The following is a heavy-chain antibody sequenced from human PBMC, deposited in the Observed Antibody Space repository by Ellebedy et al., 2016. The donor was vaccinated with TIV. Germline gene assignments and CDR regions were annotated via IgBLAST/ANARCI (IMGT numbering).Heavy chain of an antibody. D-gene: IGHD3-16*01. CDR3: ARGTFGSGELYLDL. V-gene: IGHV3-11*06. J-gene: IGHJ4*02. Sequence: PGGSLRLSCVVSGFTVGDYYMSWIRQAPGKGLEWPSHISTSTTYTNYADSVEGRFTISRDDAKNSLHLQTTRLRGEDTAVYYCARGTFGSGELYLDLWGQGTLVTVSS. CDR2: ISTSTTYT. CDR1: GFTVGDYY.